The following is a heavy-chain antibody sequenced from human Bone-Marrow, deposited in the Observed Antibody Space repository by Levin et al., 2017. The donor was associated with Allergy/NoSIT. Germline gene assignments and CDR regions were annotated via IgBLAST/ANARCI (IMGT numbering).Heavy chain of an antibody. V-gene: IGHV3-30*18. D-gene: IGHD3-10*01. CDR3: AKGGRGYDFAVDAFDI. CDR1: GFPFPSYG. Sequence: LSLTCAASGFPFPSYGMHWLRQAPGKGLEWMAVISYAGGREYYAESVKGRFTISRDNSRNTLYLQMNRLRVEDTAVYYCAKGGRGYDFAVDAFDIWGQGTMVTVSS. J-gene: IGHJ3*02. CDR2: ISYAGGRE.